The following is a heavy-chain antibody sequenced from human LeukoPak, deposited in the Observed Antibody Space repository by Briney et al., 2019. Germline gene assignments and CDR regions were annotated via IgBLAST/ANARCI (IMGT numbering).Heavy chain of an antibody. Sequence: SETLSLTCAVCGGSFSGYYWSWIRQPPGKGLEWIGEINHSGSTNYNPSLKSRVTISVDTTKNQFSLKLSSVTAADTAVYYCARGRYSYGSYNWFDPWGQGTLVTVSS. CDR3: ARGRYSYGSYNWFDP. CDR1: GGSFSGYY. D-gene: IGHD5-18*01. V-gene: IGHV4-34*01. J-gene: IGHJ5*02. CDR2: INHSGST.